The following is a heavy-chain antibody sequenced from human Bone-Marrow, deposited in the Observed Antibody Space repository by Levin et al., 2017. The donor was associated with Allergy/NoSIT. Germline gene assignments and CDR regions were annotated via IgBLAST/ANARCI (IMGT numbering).Heavy chain of an antibody. D-gene: IGHD2-2*01. V-gene: IGHV1-3*01. CDR2: INGGNGDT. Sequence: GESLKISCKASGYSFASYSIHWVRQAPGQRLEWMGWINGGNGDTKYSQKFQGRLTITEDTSASTAYVELSSLKSEDTAVYYCARDWIYCSSSSCYGLDYWGQGTLVTVSS. CDR3: ARDWIYCSSSSCYGLDY. CDR1: GYSFASYS. J-gene: IGHJ4*02.